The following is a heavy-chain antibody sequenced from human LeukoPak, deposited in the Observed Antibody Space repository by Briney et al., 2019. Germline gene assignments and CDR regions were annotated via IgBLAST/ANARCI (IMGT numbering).Heavy chain of an antibody. J-gene: IGHJ6*03. CDR3: ARQIAVAGTPGSHYYYMDV. D-gene: IGHD6-19*01. V-gene: IGHV1-46*01. CDR2: INPSGGST. CDR1: GYSFTSYG. Sequence: ASVEVSCKASGYSFTSYGISWVRQAPGQGLEWMGIINPSGGSTSYAQKFQGRVTMTRDTSTSTVYMELSSLRSEDTAVYYCARQIAVAGTPGSHYYYMDVWGRGTTVTVSS.